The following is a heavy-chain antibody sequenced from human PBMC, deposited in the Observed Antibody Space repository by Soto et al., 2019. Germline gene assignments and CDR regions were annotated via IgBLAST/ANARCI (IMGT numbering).Heavy chain of an antibody. CDR3: AKDKGGVRANYYYYGMDV. Sequence: QVQLVESGGGVVQPGRSLRLSCAASGFTFSSCGMHWVRQAPGKGLEWVAVISYDGSNKYYTDSVKGRFTISRDNSKNTLYLQMNSLRAEDTAVYYCAKDKGGVRANYYYYGMDVWGQGTTVTVSS. CDR1: GFTFSSCG. J-gene: IGHJ6*02. V-gene: IGHV3-30*18. D-gene: IGHD3-10*01. CDR2: ISYDGSNK.